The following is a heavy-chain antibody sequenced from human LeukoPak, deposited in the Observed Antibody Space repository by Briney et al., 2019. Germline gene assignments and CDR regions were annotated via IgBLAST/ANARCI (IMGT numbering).Heavy chain of an antibody. CDR1: GGSISSYY. V-gene: IGHV4-59*08. CDR2: IYYSGST. Sequence: PSETLSLTCTVSGGSISSYYWSWIRQPPGKGLEWIGFIYYSGSTNYNPSLKSRVTVSVDTSKNQFSLKLSSVTAADTAVYYCARHYDSTGPYWYFDLWGRGTLVTVSS. J-gene: IGHJ2*01. CDR3: ARHYDSTGPYWYFDL. D-gene: IGHD3-22*01.